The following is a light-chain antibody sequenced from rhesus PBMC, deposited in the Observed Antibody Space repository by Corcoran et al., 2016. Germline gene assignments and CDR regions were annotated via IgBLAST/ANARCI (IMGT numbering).Light chain of an antibody. Sequence: QAALTQPRSVSGSPGQSVPISCTGTSSNIGGYNYVSWYQQHPGTAPKLMIYEVSKPHSGVSDRFSGSKSGNPASLTISGLQAEDAADYYCCSYAGSYTFIFGAGTRLTVL. J-gene: IGLJ1*01. CDR1: SSNIGGYNY. V-gene: IGLV2-32*01. CDR2: EVS. CDR3: CSYAGSYTFI.